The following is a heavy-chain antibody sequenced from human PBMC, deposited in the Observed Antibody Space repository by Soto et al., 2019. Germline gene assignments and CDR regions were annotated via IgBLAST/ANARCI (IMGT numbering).Heavy chain of an antibody. J-gene: IGHJ2*01. CDR2: IRSKTNDYAT. Sequence: GRSLRLSCTAFGFTFRPAAILWFRQASGKGLEWVGRIRSKTNDYATRYAASVKGRFTISRDDSKNTAYFQMNNVRAEETAVYYCTCLDRTSYCGGYSYFFRYFD. CDR1: GFTFRPAA. V-gene: IGHV3-73*01. CDR3: TCLDRTSYCGGYSYFFRYFD. D-gene: IGHD2-21*02.